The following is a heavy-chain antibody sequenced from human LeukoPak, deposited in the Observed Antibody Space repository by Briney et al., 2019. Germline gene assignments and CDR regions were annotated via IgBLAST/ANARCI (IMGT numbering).Heavy chain of an antibody. Sequence: PGGSLRLSCAASGFTFSSYGMHWVRQAPGKGLEWVAFIRYDGSNKYYADSVKGRFTVSRDNSKNTLYLQMNSLRAEDTAVYYCARDRYCSSTSCYDFDYWGQGTLVTVSS. CDR3: ARDRYCSSTSCYDFDY. V-gene: IGHV3-30*02. CDR2: IRYDGSNK. CDR1: GFTFSSYG. D-gene: IGHD2-2*01. J-gene: IGHJ4*02.